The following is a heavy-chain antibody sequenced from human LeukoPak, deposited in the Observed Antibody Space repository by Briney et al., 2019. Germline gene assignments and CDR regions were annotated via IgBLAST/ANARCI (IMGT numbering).Heavy chain of an antibody. Sequence: GGSLRLSCAASGFTFRSYVLTWVRQAPGKGLEWVSSITDSGDKTFYADSVKGRFTISRDNSKNTLYLQMNRLRAEDTAIYYCTKDALISYRGAWSHSDYWGQGTLVTVSS. J-gene: IGHJ4*02. V-gene: IGHV3-23*01. D-gene: IGHD2-2*01. CDR3: TKDALISYRGAWSHSDY. CDR2: ITDSGDKT. CDR1: GFTFRSYV.